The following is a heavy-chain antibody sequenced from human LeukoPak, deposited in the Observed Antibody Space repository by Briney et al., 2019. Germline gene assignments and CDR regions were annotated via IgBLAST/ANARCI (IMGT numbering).Heavy chain of an antibody. V-gene: IGHV3-33*05. CDR1: GFILSHYG. D-gene: IGHD2-21*01. J-gene: IGHJ4*02. CDR2: IQNDASTE. Sequence: GGSLRLSCAASGFILSHYGMHWVRQAPGKGLEWVAVIQNDASTENFADSVKGRFTISRDNSKNTVFLQMNSLRVEDTAVYYCARELSQIVWGGLDYGGQGTLVSVSS. CDR3: ARELSQIVWGGLDY.